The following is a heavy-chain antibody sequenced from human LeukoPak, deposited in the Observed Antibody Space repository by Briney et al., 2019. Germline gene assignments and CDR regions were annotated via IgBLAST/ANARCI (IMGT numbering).Heavy chain of an antibody. D-gene: IGHD5-12*01. Sequence: GGSLRLSCSASGFIFSTYGMNWVRQAPGKGLEWVSGVSPSGDITYYADSVKGRFTISRDNSKNTVYLQMNNVRAEDTAVYYCAKDGAWLRFDDWGQGTLVTVSS. CDR2: VSPSGDIT. J-gene: IGHJ4*02. CDR3: AKDGAWLRFDD. V-gene: IGHV3-23*01. CDR1: GFIFSTYG.